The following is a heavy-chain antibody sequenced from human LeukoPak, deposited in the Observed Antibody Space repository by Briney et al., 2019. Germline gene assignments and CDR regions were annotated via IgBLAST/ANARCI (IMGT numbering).Heavy chain of an antibody. D-gene: IGHD4-23*01. CDR2: VHYSGST. CDR3: AGDSGNSAFDY. J-gene: IGHJ4*02. CDR1: GGSIISGAYY. Sequence: SETLSLTCTVSGGSIISGAYYWSWIRQHPGKGLEWIAYVHYSGSTYYNPSIKSRFTISVDTSQNQFSLKLRSVTAADTAVYYCAGDSGNSAFDYWGQGTLVTVSS. V-gene: IGHV4-31*03.